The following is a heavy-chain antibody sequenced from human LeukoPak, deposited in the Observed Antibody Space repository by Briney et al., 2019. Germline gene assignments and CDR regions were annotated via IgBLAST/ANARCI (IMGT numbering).Heavy chain of an antibody. J-gene: IGHJ3*02. Sequence: GGSLRLACAASGFTFSSYSMNWVRQAPGKGLEWVSSIKGRFTISRDNAKNSLYLQMNSLRAEDTAVYYCARDAFGIWGQGTMVTVSS. V-gene: IGHV3-21*01. CDR1: GFTFSSYS. CDR3: ARDAFGI. CDR2: I.